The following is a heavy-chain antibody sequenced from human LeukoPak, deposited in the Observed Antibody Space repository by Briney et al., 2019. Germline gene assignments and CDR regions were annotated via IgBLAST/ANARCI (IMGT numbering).Heavy chain of an antibody. J-gene: IGHJ4*02. CDR2: ISSDGSNK. CDR1: EFTLSRYA. D-gene: IGHD6-13*01. V-gene: IGHV3-30-3*01. Sequence: PGGSLRLSCAASEFTLSRYAMHWVRQAPGKGLEWVAVISSDGSNKYYAVSVKGRFTISRDNSKNTLYLHMNSLRAEDTAMYYCAREYGHFEQQLRYWGQGTLVTVSS. CDR3: AREYGHFEQQLRY.